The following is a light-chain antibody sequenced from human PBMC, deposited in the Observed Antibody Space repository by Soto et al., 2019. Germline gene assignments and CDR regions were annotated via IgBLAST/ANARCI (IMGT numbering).Light chain of an antibody. Sequence: QSVLTQPSSLSGSPGQSITISCTGTSNDVGGYNYVSWYQQQPGKAPKLIIYEVSHRPSGISNRFSGSKSGNTASLTISGLHVEDEADYYCSSHSATSPYVFGTGTKVTVL. CDR2: EVS. V-gene: IGLV2-14*01. CDR3: SSHSATSPYV. J-gene: IGLJ1*01. CDR1: SNDVGGYNY.